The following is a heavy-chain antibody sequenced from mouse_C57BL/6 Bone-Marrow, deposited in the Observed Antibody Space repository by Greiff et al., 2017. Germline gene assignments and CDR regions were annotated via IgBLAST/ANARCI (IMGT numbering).Heavy chain of an antibody. V-gene: IGHV5-12*01. J-gene: IGHJ1*03. CDR1: GFTFSDYY. Sequence: EVMLVESGGGLVQPGGSLKLSCAASGFTFSDYYMYWVRQTPEKRLEWVAYISNGGGSTYYPDTVKGRFTISRDNAKNTLYLQMSRLKSEDTAMYYCARRGNHWYFDVWGTGTTVTVSS. CDR2: ISNGGGST. CDR3: ARRGNHWYFDV.